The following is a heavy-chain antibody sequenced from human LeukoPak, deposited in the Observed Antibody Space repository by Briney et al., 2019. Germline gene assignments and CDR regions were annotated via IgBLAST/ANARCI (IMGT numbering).Heavy chain of an antibody. CDR2: ISSSSSTI. Sequence: GGSLRLSCAASGFTFSSYSMNWVRQAPGKGLEWVSYISSSSSTIYYADSVKGRFTISRDNAKNSLYLQMNSLRAEDTAVYYCARGLGIQLWLVLGYWGQGTLVTVSS. CDR1: GFTFSSYS. D-gene: IGHD5-18*01. V-gene: IGHV3-48*04. J-gene: IGHJ4*02. CDR3: ARGLGIQLWLVLGY.